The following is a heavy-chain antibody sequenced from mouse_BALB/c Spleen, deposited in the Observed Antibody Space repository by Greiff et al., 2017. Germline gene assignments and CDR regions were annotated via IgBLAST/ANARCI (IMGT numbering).Heavy chain of an antibody. CDR1: GFTFSSYG. CDR3: ARQYYGYESAMDY. Sequence: EVHLVESGGDLVKPGGSLKLSCAASGFTFSSYGMSWVRQTPDKRLEWVATISSGGSYTYYPDSVKGRFTISRDNAKNTLYLQMSSLKSEDTAMYYCARQYYGYESAMDYWGQGTSVTVSS. J-gene: IGHJ4*01. CDR2: ISSGGSYT. D-gene: IGHD1-2*01. V-gene: IGHV5-6*01.